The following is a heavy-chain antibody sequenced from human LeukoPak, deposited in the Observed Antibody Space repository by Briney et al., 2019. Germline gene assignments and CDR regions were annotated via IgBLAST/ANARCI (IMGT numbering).Heavy chain of an antibody. V-gene: IGHV5-51*01. D-gene: IGHD3-22*01. J-gene: IGHJ4*02. Sequence: GESLKISCKGSGYSFTSYWIGWVRQIPGKGLEWMGISYPGDSATRYSTSFQGQVTISADKSISTAYLQWSSLTASDTAMYYCARLPYYYDSSGLHGIDYWGQGTLVTVSS. CDR3: ARLPYYYDSSGLHGIDY. CDR1: GYSFTSYW. CDR2: SYPGDSAT.